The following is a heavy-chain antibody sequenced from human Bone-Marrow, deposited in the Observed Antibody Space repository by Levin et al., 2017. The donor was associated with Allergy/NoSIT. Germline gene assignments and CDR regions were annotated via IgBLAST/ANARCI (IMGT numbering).Heavy chain of an antibody. CDR1: GFTFSIYS. CDR3: AGGIIGDVRVAHKEAFDI. V-gene: IGHV3-21*01. J-gene: IGHJ3*02. D-gene: IGHD3-10*02. Sequence: PGGSLRLSCTVSGFTFSIYSINWVRQAPGKGLEWVSSISSSCSDMYYVDSVKGRFTISRDNAKNSLTLQMNSLRVEDTAVYYCAGGIIGDVRVAHKEAFDIWGQGTMVSVSS. CDR2: ISSSCSDM.